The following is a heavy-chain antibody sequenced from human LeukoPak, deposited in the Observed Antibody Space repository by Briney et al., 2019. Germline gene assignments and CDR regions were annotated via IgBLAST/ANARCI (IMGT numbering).Heavy chain of an antibody. CDR3: ARGLKGAYNWFDP. Sequence: GGSLRLSCAASGFTFSSYWMNWVRQAPGKGLEWVANIKQDGSEKYYVDSVKGRFTISRDNAKNSLYLQMNSLRAEDTAVYYCARGLKGAYNWFDPWGQGTLVTVSS. D-gene: IGHD1-26*01. CDR1: GFTFSSYW. J-gene: IGHJ5*02. CDR2: IKQDGSEK. V-gene: IGHV3-7*01.